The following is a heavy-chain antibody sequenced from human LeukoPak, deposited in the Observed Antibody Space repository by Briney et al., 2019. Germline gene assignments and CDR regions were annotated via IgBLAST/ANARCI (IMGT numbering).Heavy chain of an antibody. CDR2: INKNGGET. CDR3: AKDHDHENQWFDP. J-gene: IGHJ5*02. V-gene: IGHV3-23*01. Sequence: GESLRLSCAASGFTFSSYVMSWGRQAPGKGLEWVSTINKNGGETYYADSVKGRFTISRDNSRNTLYLQMNSLRAEDTAVYYCAKDHDHENQWFDPWGQGTLVTVYS. CDR1: GFTFSSYV. D-gene: IGHD2/OR15-2a*01.